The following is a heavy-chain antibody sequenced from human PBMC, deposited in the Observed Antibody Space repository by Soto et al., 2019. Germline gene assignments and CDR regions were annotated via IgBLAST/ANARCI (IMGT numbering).Heavy chain of an antibody. V-gene: IGHV4-34*01. Sequence: SETLSLTCAVYGGSFSGYYWSWIRQPPGKGLEWIGEINHSGSTNYNPSLKSRVTISVDTSKNQFSLKLSSVTAADTAVYYCARQGWLYCSGGSCYLNYFDYWGQGTLVTVSS. J-gene: IGHJ4*02. D-gene: IGHD2-15*01. CDR1: GGSFSGYY. CDR3: ARQGWLYCSGGSCYLNYFDY. CDR2: INHSGST.